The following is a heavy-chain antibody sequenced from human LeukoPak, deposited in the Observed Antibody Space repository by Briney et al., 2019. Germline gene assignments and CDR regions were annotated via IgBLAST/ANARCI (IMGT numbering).Heavy chain of an antibody. V-gene: IGHV3-74*01. CDR2: INSDGSST. J-gene: IGHJ3*02. Sequence: PGGSLRLSCAASGFTFSGYWMHWVRQAPGKGLVWVSRINSDGSSTNYADSVKGRFIISRDNAKNTLYLQMNSLRAEDTAVYYCAGSKSSGWYGDDAFDIWGQGTMVTVSS. CDR3: AGSKSSGWYGDDAFDI. CDR1: GFTFSGYW. D-gene: IGHD6-19*01.